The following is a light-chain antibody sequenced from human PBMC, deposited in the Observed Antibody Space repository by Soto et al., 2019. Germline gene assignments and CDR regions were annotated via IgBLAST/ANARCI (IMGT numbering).Light chain of an antibody. V-gene: IGKV1-13*02. CDR2: DVS. CDR3: QQFNSYPIT. J-gene: IGKJ5*01. CDR1: QDIRGA. Sequence: AIQLTQSPSSLSASVGDRVTITCRASQDIRGALAWYQRKPGKAPKILIYDVSTLESGVPSRFSGSSSGTDFTLTISSLQPVDFATYYCQQFNSYPITFGQGTRLEIK.